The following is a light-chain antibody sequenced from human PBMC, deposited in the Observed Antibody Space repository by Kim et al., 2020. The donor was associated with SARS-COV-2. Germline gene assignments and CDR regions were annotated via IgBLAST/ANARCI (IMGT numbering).Light chain of an antibody. Sequence: SYELTQPPSVSVAPGKTARITCGGNNLGSKSVHWYQQKPGQAPVLVISYDTDRPSGIPERFSGSNSGDTATLTISRVEAGDEADYYCQVWDSSSDHCVFG. J-gene: IGLJ1*01. V-gene: IGLV3-21*04. CDR3: QVWDSSSDHCV. CDR2: YDT. CDR1: NLGSKS.